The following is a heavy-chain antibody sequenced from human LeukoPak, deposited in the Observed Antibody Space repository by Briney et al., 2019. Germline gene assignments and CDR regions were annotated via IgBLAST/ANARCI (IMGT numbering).Heavy chain of an antibody. J-gene: IGHJ6*03. CDR3: ARTVAAEPYYYYYMDV. D-gene: IGHD6-13*01. V-gene: IGHV4-4*07. Sequence: PSETLSLTCTVSGGSISSYYWSWIRQPAGKGLEWIGRIYTSGSTNYNPSLKSRVTISVDTSKNQFSLKLSSVTAADTAVYYCARTVAAEPYYYYYMDVWGKGTTVTISS. CDR2: IYTSGST. CDR1: GGSISSYY.